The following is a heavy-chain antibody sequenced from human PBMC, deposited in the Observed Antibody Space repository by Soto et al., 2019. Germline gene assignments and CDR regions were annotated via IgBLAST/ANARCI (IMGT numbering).Heavy chain of an antibody. CDR1: GGSISSSSYY. V-gene: IGHV4-39*01. Sequence: LSLTCTVSGGSISSSSYYWGWIRQPPGKGLEWIGSIYYSGSTYYNPSLKSRVTISVDTSKNQFSLKLSSVTAADTAVYYCARKRDDFWSGFPCWFDPWGQGTLVTV. CDR3: ARKRDDFWSGFPCWFDP. CDR2: IYYSGST. D-gene: IGHD3-3*01. J-gene: IGHJ5*02.